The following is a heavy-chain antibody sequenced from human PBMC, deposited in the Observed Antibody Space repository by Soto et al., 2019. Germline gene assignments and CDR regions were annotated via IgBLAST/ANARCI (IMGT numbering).Heavy chain of an antibody. Sequence: EVQLVESGGGLVQPGGSLRLSCAASGFTFSSYDMHWVRQATGKGLEWVSAIGTAGDPYYPGSVKGRFTISRENAKNSLYLQMTSLRAGDTAVYYCARTSPPLGYCSSTSCYTHWYFDLWGRGTLVTVSS. CDR3: ARTSPPLGYCSSTSCYTHWYFDL. J-gene: IGHJ2*01. V-gene: IGHV3-13*05. D-gene: IGHD2-2*02. CDR1: GFTFSSYD. CDR2: IGTAGDP.